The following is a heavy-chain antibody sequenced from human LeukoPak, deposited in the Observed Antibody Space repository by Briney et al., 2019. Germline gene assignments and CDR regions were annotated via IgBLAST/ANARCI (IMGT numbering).Heavy chain of an antibody. CDR1: GGSISSGSYY. CDR3: ARDPGTYGDYGPFDY. J-gene: IGHJ4*02. CDR2: IYYSGST. V-gene: IGHV4-39*07. Sequence: SETLSLTCTVSGGSISSGSYYWGWIRQPPGKGLEWIGSIYYSGSTYYNPSLKSRVTISVDTSKNQFSLKLSSVTAADTAVYYCARDPGTYGDYGPFDYWGQGTLVTVSS. D-gene: IGHD4-17*01.